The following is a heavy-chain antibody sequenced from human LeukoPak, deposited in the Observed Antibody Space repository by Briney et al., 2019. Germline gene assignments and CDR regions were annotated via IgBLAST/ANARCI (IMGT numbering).Heavy chain of an antibody. CDR3: YGIRLGDGFQI. CDR2: IYSYGFT. Sequence: GGSLRLSCAASGFTVSNNYMGWVRQAPGKGLEWVSVIYSYGFTSYADSVKGRFTISRDNSKNSLCLQMNSLRAEDTAVYYCYGIRLGDGFQIWGQRTMVIVSS. D-gene: IGHD3-16*01. V-gene: IGHV3-53*01. CDR1: GFTVSNNY. J-gene: IGHJ3*02.